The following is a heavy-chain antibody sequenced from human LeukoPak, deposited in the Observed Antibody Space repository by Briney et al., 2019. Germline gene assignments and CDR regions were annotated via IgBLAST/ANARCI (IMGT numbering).Heavy chain of an antibody. CDR2: IYYSGST. Sequence: SETLSLTCTGSGGSISSYYWSWIRQPPGKGLVWIGYIYYSGSTNYNPSLKSRVTISVDTSKNRFSLKLSSVTAADTAVYYCARHFLSSIAAAGPFDYWGQGTLVTVSS. V-gene: IGHV4-59*08. J-gene: IGHJ4*02. CDR3: ARHFLSSIAAAGPFDY. CDR1: GGSISSYY. D-gene: IGHD6-13*01.